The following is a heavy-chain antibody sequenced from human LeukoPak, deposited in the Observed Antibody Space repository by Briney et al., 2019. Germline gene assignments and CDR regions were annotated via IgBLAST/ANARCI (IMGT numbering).Heavy chain of an antibody. CDR3: AGDYDSSGYYSN. CDR2: IIPIFGTA. Sequence: SVKVSCKASGGTFSSYAISWVRQAPGQGLEWMGGIIPIFGTANYAQKFQGRVTITADESTSTAYMELSSLRSEDTAVYYCAGDYDSSGYYSNWGQGTPVTVSS. V-gene: IGHV1-69*13. J-gene: IGHJ4*02. CDR1: GGTFSSYA. D-gene: IGHD3-22*01.